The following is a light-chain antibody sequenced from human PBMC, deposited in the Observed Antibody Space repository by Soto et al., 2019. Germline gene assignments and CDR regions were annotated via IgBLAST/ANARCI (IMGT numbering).Light chain of an antibody. CDR1: NIGSKR. V-gene: IGLV3-9*01. J-gene: IGLJ1*01. CDR2: TNS. Sequence: SYELTQPLSVSVALGQTARITCGGNNIGSKRVHWYQQKPGQAPVLVIYTNSNRPSGIPERFSGSNSGNTATLTISRAQAGDEADYYCQVWDSSSYVFGTGTKLTVL. CDR3: QVWDSSSYV.